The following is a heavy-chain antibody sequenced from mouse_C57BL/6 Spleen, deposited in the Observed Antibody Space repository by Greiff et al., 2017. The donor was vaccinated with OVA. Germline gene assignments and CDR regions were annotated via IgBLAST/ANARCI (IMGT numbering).Heavy chain of an antibody. Sequence: EVQLQQSGPELVKPGASVKISCKASGYSFTDYNMNWVKQSNGKSLEWIGVISPNYGTTSYNQKFSGKATLTVDRSSRTADMQLNRLTSEDSAVYYCARGDYAMDYWGQGTSVTVSS. CDR2: ISPNYGTT. J-gene: IGHJ4*01. CDR1: GYSFTDYN. V-gene: IGHV1-39*01. CDR3: ARGDYAMDY.